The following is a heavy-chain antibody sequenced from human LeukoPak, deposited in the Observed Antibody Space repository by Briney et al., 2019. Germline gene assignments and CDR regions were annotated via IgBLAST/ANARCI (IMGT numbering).Heavy chain of an antibody. D-gene: IGHD3-10*01. J-gene: IGHJ4*02. Sequence: PGGSLTLSCAASGFTFSDHYMDWVRQAPGKGLEWVGRSRNKAKSYTTDYAASVEGRFIVSRDNPQNSLYLQMNSLKTEDTAVYYCARCHDYGSGTYPLDYWGQGTLVTVSS. CDR3: ARCHDYGSGTYPLDY. V-gene: IGHV3-72*01. CDR1: GFTFSDHY. CDR2: SRNKAKSYTT.